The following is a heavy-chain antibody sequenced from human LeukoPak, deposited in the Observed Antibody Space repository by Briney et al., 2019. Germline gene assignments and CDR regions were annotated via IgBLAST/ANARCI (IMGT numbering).Heavy chain of an antibody. V-gene: IGHV4-30-2*01. Sequence: SETLSLTCAVSGGSISSGGYSWSWIRQPPGKGLEWIGYIYHSGSTYYNPSLKSRVTISVDRSKNQFSLKLSSVTAADTAVYYCARTHPNNGSVDYWGQGTLVTVSS. CDR2: IYHSGST. CDR3: ARTHPNNGSVDY. J-gene: IGHJ4*02. D-gene: IGHD1-26*01. CDR1: GGSISSGGYS.